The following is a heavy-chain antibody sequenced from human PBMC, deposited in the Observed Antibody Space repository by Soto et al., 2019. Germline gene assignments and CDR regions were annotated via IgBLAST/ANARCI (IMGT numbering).Heavy chain of an antibody. CDR2: IYYSGST. D-gene: IGHD3-3*01. J-gene: IGHJ6*02. Sequence: SETLSLTCAVSGGSISSYYWSWIRQPPGKGLEWIGYIYYSGSTNYNPSLKSRVTISVDTSKNQFSLKLSSVTAADTAVYYCARGSESSIFGAVTNYYYYGMDVWGQGTTVTVSS. V-gene: IGHV4-59*01. CDR1: GGSISSYY. CDR3: ARGSESSIFGAVTNYYYYGMDV.